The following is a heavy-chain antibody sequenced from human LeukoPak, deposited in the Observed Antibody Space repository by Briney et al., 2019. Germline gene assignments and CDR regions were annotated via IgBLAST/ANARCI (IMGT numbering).Heavy chain of an antibody. CDR1: GFTFSSYA. Sequence: GGSLRLSCAASGFTFSSYAMSWVRQAPGKGLEWVSAISDSGGSTCYADSVKGRFTISRDNSKNTLYLQMSSLRAEDTAVYYCAKEGGTYSTGWYWFDPWGQGTLVTVSS. V-gene: IGHV3-23*01. CDR2: ISDSGGST. CDR3: AKEGGTYSTGWYWFDP. J-gene: IGHJ5*02. D-gene: IGHD6-19*01.